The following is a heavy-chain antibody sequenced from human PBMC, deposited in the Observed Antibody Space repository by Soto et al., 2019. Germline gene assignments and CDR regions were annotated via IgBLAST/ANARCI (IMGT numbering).Heavy chain of an antibody. J-gene: IGHJ4*02. Sequence: GGSLRLSCAASGFTFSSYWMSWVRQAPGKGLEWVANIKQDGSEKYYVDSVKGRFTISRDNAKNSLYLQMNSLRAEDTAVYYCARDRGYSYGQNEAVDYWGQGTLVTVSS. CDR2: IKQDGSEK. CDR1: GFTFSSYW. V-gene: IGHV3-7*01. D-gene: IGHD5-18*01. CDR3: ARDRGYSYGQNEAVDY.